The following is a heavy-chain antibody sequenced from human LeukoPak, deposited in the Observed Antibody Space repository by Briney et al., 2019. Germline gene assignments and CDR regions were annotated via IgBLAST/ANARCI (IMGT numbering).Heavy chain of an antibody. CDR2: IKQDGSEK. D-gene: IGHD6-19*01. CDR1: GFTFSSYW. Sequence: PGGSLRLSCAASGFTFSSYWMSWVRQAPGKGLEWVANIKQDGSEKYYVDSVKGRFTISRDNSKNTLYLQINSLRAEDTAVYYCAKDPLLVVAGTPLDYWGQGTLVTVSS. J-gene: IGHJ4*02. CDR3: AKDPLLVVAGTPLDY. V-gene: IGHV3-7*03.